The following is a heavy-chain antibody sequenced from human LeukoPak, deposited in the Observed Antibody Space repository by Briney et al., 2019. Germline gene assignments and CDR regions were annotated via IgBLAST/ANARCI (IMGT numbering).Heavy chain of an antibody. CDR3: ARGTTDIVAEISGAFDI. J-gene: IGHJ3*02. Sequence: GGSLRLSCAASGFTFSAFAMHWARQAPGKGLGWVAAISNDASNKYYAVSVRGRFTISRDNSRNTLFLQMNSLRADDTAVYYCARGTTDIVAEISGAFDIWGQGTVVTVSS. D-gene: IGHD5-12*01. CDR1: GFTFSAFA. CDR2: ISNDASNK. V-gene: IGHV3-30-3*01.